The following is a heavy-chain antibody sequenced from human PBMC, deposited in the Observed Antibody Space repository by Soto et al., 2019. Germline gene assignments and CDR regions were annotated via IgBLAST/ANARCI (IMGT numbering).Heavy chain of an antibody. CDR2: ISTNGGST. CDR1: GLPFSIYA. D-gene: IGHD3-22*01. J-gene: IGHJ4*02. CDR3: VKGEYYYDSSGYYPFDY. Sequence: GGSLRLSCSASGLPFSIYAMHWVAQAPGKGLEYVSSISTNGGSTDYADSVKGRFTISRDNSKNTVYLQMSSLRVEDTAVYYCVKGEYYYDSSGYYPFDYWGQGT. V-gene: IGHV3-64D*06.